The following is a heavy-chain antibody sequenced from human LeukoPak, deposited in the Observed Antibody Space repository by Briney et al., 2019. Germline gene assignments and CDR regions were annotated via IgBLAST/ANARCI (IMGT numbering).Heavy chain of an antibody. V-gene: IGHV3-23*01. Sequence: GGSLRLSCAASGFTFSSYAMSWVRQAPGKGLEWVSAISGSGGSTYYADSVKGRFTISRDNSKNTLYLQMNSLRAEDTAVYYCAKGGHCSGGSCYSIGPDYYYGMDVWGQGTTVTVSS. D-gene: IGHD2-15*01. CDR2: ISGSGGST. CDR1: GFTFSSYA. CDR3: AKGGHCSGGSCYSIGPDYYYGMDV. J-gene: IGHJ6*02.